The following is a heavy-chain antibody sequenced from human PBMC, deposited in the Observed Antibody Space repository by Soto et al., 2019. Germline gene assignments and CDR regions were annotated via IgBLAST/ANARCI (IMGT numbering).Heavy chain of an antibody. D-gene: IGHD6-19*01. CDR1: GYTFTGYY. Sequence: ASVKVSCKASGYTFTGYYMHWVRQAPGQGLEWMGWINPNSGGTNYAQKFQGRVTMTRDTSISTAYMELSRLRSGDTAVYYCAREIYSSGQPQSYGMDVWGQGTTVTV. V-gene: IGHV1-2*02. CDR2: INPNSGGT. CDR3: AREIYSSGQPQSYGMDV. J-gene: IGHJ6*02.